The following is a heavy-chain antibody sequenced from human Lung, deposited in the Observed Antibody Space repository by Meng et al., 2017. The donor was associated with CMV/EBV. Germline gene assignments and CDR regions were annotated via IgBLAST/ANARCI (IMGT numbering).Heavy chain of an antibody. J-gene: IGHJ5*02. CDR1: GFTFSNYW. Sequence: GESXKISCAASGFTFSNYWMSWVRQAPGKGLEWVASINQDGSEKHYMDSVKGRFTISRDNAKNALYLEMNSLRAEDTALYFCVRGSGREWFDPWGQGTLVTAPQ. V-gene: IGHV3-7*04. CDR2: INQDGSEK. D-gene: IGHD2-15*01. CDR3: VRGSGREWFDP.